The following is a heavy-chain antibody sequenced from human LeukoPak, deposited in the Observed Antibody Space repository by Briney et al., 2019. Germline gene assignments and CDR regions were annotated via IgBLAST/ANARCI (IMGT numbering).Heavy chain of an antibody. CDR2: ISSSSSYI. Sequence: PGGSLRLSCAASGFTFSSYSMNWVRQAPGKGLEWVSSISSSSSYIYYADSVKGRFTISRDNAKNSLYLQMNSLRDEDTAVYYCARDSYSGSYPAFDYWGQGTLVTVSS. CDR3: ARDSYSGSYPAFDY. CDR1: GFTFSSYS. J-gene: IGHJ4*02. D-gene: IGHD1-26*01. V-gene: IGHV3-21*01.